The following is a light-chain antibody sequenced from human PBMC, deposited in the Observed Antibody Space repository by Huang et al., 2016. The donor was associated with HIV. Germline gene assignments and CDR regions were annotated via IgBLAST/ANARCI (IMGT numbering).Light chain of an antibody. CDR3: MQALQTELT. CDR2: LGS. CDR1: QSLLHSNGYNY. V-gene: IGKV2-28*01. Sequence: DIVMTQSPLSLPVTPGEPASISCRSSQSLLHSNGYNYLDWYLQKPGQSPQLLIYLGSNRASGVPDRFSASGSGTDVTLKISRVEAEDVGVYYCMQALQTELTFGGGTKVEIK. J-gene: IGKJ4*01.